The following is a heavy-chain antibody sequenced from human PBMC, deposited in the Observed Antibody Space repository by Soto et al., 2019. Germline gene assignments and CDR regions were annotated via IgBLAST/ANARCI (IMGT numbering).Heavy chain of an antibody. CDR1: GFTFSTYA. V-gene: IGHV3-23*01. CDR2: ISGSGGST. CDR3: ARQLWFGDLSHQKRNYYYYMDV. D-gene: IGHD3-10*01. J-gene: IGHJ6*03. Sequence: GGSLRLSCAASGFTFSTYAMTWVRQAPGKGLEWVSAISGSGGSTYYADSVKGRFTISRDNSKNTLYLQMNSLRAEDTAVYYCARQLWFGDLSHQKRNYYYYMDVWGKGTTVTVSS.